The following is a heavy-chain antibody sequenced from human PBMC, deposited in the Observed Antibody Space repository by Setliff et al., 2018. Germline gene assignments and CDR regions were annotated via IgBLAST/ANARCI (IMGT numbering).Heavy chain of an antibody. V-gene: IGHV3-11*04. Sequence: GGSLRLSCAASGFTLGDYYMTWIRQAPGKGLEWVSHMSSSGRTIFYADSVKGRFIISRDNAKNSVYLQMNSLIADDTAVYYCVRVRSLLFDYWGQGALVTVSS. J-gene: IGHJ4*02. CDR3: VRVRSLLFDY. D-gene: IGHD3-10*01. CDR1: GFTLGDYY. CDR2: MSSSGRTI.